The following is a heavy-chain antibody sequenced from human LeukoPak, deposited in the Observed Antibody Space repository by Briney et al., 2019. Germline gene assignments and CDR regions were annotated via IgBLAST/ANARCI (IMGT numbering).Heavy chain of an antibody. CDR1: GGTFSSYA. CDR3: ARDLAGGYDIDAFDI. D-gene: IGHD5-12*01. Sequence: SVRVSCKASGGTFSSYAISWVRQAPGQGLEWMGRIIPIFGTANYAQKFQGRVTITTDESTSTAYMELSSLRSEDTAVYYCARDLAGGYDIDAFDIWGQGTMVTVSS. V-gene: IGHV1-69*05. J-gene: IGHJ3*02. CDR2: IIPIFGTA.